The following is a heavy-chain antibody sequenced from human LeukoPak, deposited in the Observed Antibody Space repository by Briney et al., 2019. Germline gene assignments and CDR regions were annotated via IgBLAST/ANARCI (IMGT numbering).Heavy chain of an antibody. D-gene: IGHD3-22*01. Sequence: GGSLRLSCAASGFTFSSYAMSWVRQAPGKGLEWVSYISSGSRTIYYAGSVKGRLTISRDNAKNSLYLQMNSLRAEDTAVYYCARDAYYYDSSGYYLPAGADYWGQGTLVTVSS. J-gene: IGHJ4*02. CDR2: ISSGSRTI. CDR1: GFTFSSYA. V-gene: IGHV3-48*01. CDR3: ARDAYYYDSSGYYLPAGADY.